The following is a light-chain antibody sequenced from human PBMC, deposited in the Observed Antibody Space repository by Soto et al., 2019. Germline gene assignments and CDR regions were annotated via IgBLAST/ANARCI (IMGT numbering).Light chain of an antibody. Sequence: QSVLTQPPSVSGAPGQRVTISCTGSSSNIGAGYDVHWYQQLPGTAPKLLIYGNSNRPSGVPDPFSGSKSGTSASLAITGLQAEDEADYYCQSYDSSLSGDVFGTGTKVTVL. J-gene: IGLJ1*01. CDR3: QSYDSSLSGDV. CDR2: GNS. V-gene: IGLV1-40*01. CDR1: SSNIGAGYD.